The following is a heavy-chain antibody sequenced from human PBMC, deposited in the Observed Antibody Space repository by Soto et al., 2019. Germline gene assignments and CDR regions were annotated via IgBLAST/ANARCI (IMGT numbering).Heavy chain of an antibody. D-gene: IGHD6-13*01. Sequence: PSETLSLTCTVSGGSMSAYYWSWIRQPPGKGLEWIGYISYGGSTSYNRSLKSRVTMSIDTSRNQFSLRLRSVTAADTAVYFCARDQFNSYSNTWYGVDPWGQGTLVTVSS. CDR1: GGSMSAYY. V-gene: IGHV4-59*01. CDR3: ARDQFNSYSNTWYGVDP. J-gene: IGHJ5*02. CDR2: ISYGGST.